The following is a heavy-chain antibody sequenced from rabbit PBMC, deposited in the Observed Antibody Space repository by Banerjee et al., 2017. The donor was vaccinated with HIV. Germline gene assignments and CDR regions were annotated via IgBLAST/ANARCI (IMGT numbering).Heavy chain of an antibody. CDR3: ARAGWVSYNYQL. D-gene: IGHD3-1*01. Sequence: QEQVEESGGDLVKPEGSLTLTCTASGFSFSSSYYMCWVRQAPGKGLEWIACIYAGSNGSTYYASWAKGRFTISKTSSTTVTLQMTSLTAADTATYFCARAGWVSYNYQLWGPGTLVTVS. CDR2: IYAGSNGST. J-gene: IGHJ4*01. CDR1: GFSFSSSYY. V-gene: IGHV1S45*01.